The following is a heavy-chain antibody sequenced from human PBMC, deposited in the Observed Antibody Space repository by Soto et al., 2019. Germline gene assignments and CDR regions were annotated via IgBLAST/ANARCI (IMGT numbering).Heavy chain of an antibody. J-gene: IGHJ4*02. CDR3: ARTNSYHFDF. Sequence: SETLSLTCTVSGGSISSGGYYWSWIRQHPGRGLEWIGYSHYSGRTYYNPSPKSRATISMDTSKNQFSPELSSVTAADTAIYYCARTNSYHFDFWGQGTLVTVSS. CDR1: GGSISSGGYY. CDR2: SHYSGRT. V-gene: IGHV4-31*03.